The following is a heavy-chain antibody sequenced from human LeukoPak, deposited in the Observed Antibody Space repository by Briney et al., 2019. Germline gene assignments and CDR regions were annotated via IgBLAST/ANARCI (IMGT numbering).Heavy chain of an antibody. V-gene: IGHV1-18*01. CDR2: ISAYNGNT. Sequence: ASVKVSCKASGYTFTSYGISWVRQAPGQGLEWMGWISAYNGNTNYAQKLQGRVTMTTDTSTSTAYMELSSLRSEDTALYYCARAPYSSGGSTNYYYYYYMDVWAKGTTVTVSS. D-gene: IGHD6-19*01. CDR3: ARAPYSSGGSTNYYYYYYMDV. J-gene: IGHJ6*03. CDR1: GYTFTSYG.